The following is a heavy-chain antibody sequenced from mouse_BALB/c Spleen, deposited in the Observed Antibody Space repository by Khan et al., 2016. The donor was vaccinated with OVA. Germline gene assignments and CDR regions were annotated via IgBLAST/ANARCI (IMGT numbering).Heavy chain of an antibody. D-gene: IGHD1-1*02. J-gene: IGHJ3*01. V-gene: IGHV5-4*02. CDR1: GFTFSDYY. CDR3: ARGFYGGPFTY. Sequence: EVELVESGGGLVKPGGSLKLSCAASGFTFSDYYMYWVRQTPEKRLEWVATISDGGSYPYYPDSVKGRFTISRDNVKNNLYLQMSSLKAEDTAMYYCARGFYGGPFTYWGQGTLVTVSA. CDR2: ISDGGSYP.